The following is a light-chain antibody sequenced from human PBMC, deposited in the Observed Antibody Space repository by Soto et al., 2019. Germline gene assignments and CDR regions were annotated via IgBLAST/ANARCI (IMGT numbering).Light chain of an antibody. Sequence: EIAMPQSPATLPVSPGERATLSCRASQSVSSNLAWYQQKPGQAPRLLIYGASTRATGIPARFSGSGSGTEFTLTISSLQSEDFAVYYCQQYNNWRTFGQGTKVDIK. CDR2: GAS. CDR1: QSVSSN. J-gene: IGKJ1*01. V-gene: IGKV3-15*01. CDR3: QQYNNWRT.